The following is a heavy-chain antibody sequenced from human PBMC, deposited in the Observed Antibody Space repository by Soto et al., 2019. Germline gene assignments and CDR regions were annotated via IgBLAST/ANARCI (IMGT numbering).Heavy chain of an antibody. V-gene: IGHV3-48*01. CDR2: ISSSSSTI. D-gene: IGHD3-10*01. Sequence: GGSLRLSCAASGFTFSSYSMNWVRQAPGKGLEWVSYISSSSSTIYYADSVKGRFTISRDNVKNSLYLQMNSLRAEDTAVYYCARDGDYYGSGTNWFDPWGQGTLVTVSS. J-gene: IGHJ5*02. CDR1: GFTFSSYS. CDR3: ARDGDYYGSGTNWFDP.